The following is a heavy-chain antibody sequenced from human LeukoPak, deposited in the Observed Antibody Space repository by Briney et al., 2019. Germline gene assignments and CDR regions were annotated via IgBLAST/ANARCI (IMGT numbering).Heavy chain of an antibody. V-gene: IGHV1-18*04. CDR1: GYTFNTYG. Sequence: GASVKVSRKASGYTFNTYGISWVRQAPGQGLEWMGWIGTENAYTIYAEKFQGRVTLTTDTSTTTVHMELRSLRSDDTAVYYCARDRERGFDYWGQGSLVTVSS. CDR2: IGTENAYT. D-gene: IGHD5-24*01. J-gene: IGHJ4*02. CDR3: ARDRERGFDY.